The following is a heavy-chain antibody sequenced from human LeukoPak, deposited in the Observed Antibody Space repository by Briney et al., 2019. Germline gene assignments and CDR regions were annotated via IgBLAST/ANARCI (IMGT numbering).Heavy chain of an antibody. D-gene: IGHD6-13*01. Sequence: GGSLRLSCAASGFTVSSNYMGWVRQAPGKGLEWVSVIYTDGRTYSADSMKGRFTLSRDNSKNTLYLQMSSLRAEDTAVYYCARRRAASWSFDSWGQGTLDTVSS. CDR2: IYTDGRT. J-gene: IGHJ4*02. V-gene: IGHV3-66*04. CDR1: GFTVSSNY. CDR3: ARRRAASWSFDS.